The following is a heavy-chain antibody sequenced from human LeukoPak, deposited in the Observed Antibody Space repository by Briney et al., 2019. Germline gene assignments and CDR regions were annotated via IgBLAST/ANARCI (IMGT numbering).Heavy chain of an antibody. Sequence: GRSLRLSCAASGFTFSSYAMHWVRQAPGKGLEWVAVISYDGSNKYYADSVKGRFTISRDNSKNTLYLQMNSLRAEDTAVYYCAKVGDYGDYALDYWGQGTLVTVSS. CDR2: ISYDGSNK. CDR3: AKVGDYGDYALDY. D-gene: IGHD4-17*01. V-gene: IGHV3-30-3*01. CDR1: GFTFSSYA. J-gene: IGHJ4*02.